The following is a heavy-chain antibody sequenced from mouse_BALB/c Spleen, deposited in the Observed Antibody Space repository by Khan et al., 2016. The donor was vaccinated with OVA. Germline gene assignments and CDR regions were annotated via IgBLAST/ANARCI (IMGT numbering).Heavy chain of an antibody. Sequence: EVELVESGGDLVKPGGSLRLSCAASGFTFSAYGMSWVRQTPDKRLEWVATINSDGYYTYYPDTVKGRFTISRNNAENPLYLQMSSLKSEDTAIYYCASHLTGSFAYWGQGTLVTVSA. J-gene: IGHJ3*01. D-gene: IGHD4-1*01. CDR3: ASHLTGSFAY. V-gene: IGHV5-6*01. CDR1: GFTFSAYG. CDR2: INSDGYYT.